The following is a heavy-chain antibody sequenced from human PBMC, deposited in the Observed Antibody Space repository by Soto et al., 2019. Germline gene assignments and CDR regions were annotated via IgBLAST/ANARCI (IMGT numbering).Heavy chain of an antibody. CDR2: SIPIFGTA. J-gene: IGHJ6*02. CDR3: ARDSGGVVVPAVFNSSYYYGMDV. CDR1: GGTFSSYA. D-gene: IGHD2-2*01. Sequence: QVQLAQSGAEVKKPGSSVKVSCKASGGTFSSYAISWVRHAPGQGLEWMGGSIPIFGTANYAQNVQGRVKITADESTSTACKDISSHGSEDTAVYYYARDSGGVVVPAVFNSSYYYGMDVWGQGTTVTVSS. V-gene: IGHV1-69*01.